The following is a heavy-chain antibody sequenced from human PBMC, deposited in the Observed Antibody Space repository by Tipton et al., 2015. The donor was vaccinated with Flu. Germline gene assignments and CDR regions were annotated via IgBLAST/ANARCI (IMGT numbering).Heavy chain of an antibody. V-gene: IGHV4-30-2*01. Sequence: TLSLTCAVSGGSVSSGGYSWNWIRQPPGKGLEWIGFIYHSGSAYYTPSLKSRVTIPLDRSKNQFSLKLNSVTAADTAVYYCASTYYDYIWGSYRYDYWGQGTLVTVSS. J-gene: IGHJ4*02. CDR3: ASTYYDYIWGSYRYDY. CDR2: IYHSGSA. D-gene: IGHD3-16*02. CDR1: GGSVSSGGYS.